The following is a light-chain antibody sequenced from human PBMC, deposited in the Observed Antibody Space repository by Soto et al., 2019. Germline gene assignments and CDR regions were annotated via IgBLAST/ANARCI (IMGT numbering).Light chain of an antibody. CDR2: DSD. J-gene: IGLJ2*01. CDR1: SSNIGNNY. Sequence: QSVLTQPPSVSAAPGQKVTISCSGSSSNIGNNYVSWYQQLPGTAPRLLIYDSDRRPSGIPDRLFGSKSGTSATLGITGLQTGDEADYYCGTWDSSLSAVVFGGGTKVTVL. CDR3: GTWDSSLSAVV. V-gene: IGLV1-51*01.